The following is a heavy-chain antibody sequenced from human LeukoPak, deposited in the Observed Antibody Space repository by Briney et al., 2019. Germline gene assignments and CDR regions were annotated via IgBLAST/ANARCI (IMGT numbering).Heavy chain of an antibody. Sequence: SETLSLTCAVYGGSFSGYYWSWIRQPPGKGLEWIGEINHSGSTNYNPSLKSRVTISVDTSKNQFSLKLSSVTAADTPVYYCASGPYCSSTSCYQNYGMDVWGQGTTVTVSS. D-gene: IGHD2-2*01. CDR3: ASGPYCSSTSCYQNYGMDV. J-gene: IGHJ6*02. V-gene: IGHV4-34*01. CDR2: INHSGST. CDR1: GGSFSGYY.